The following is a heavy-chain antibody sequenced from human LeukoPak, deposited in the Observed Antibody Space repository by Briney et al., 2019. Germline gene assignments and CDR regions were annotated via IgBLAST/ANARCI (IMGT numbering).Heavy chain of an antibody. Sequence: PGRSLRLSCAASGFTFSSFGMHWVRQAPGKGLEWVAVLSYDGTNKYYGDSVKGRFSISRDNSKNTLYLQMNSLRPEDTAVYYCAKAYTIFGEVVFQYLYMDVWGKGTTVTVSS. CDR3: AKAYTIFGEVVFQYLYMDV. V-gene: IGHV3-30*18. CDR1: GFTFSSFG. J-gene: IGHJ6*03. CDR2: LSYDGTNK. D-gene: IGHD3-3*01.